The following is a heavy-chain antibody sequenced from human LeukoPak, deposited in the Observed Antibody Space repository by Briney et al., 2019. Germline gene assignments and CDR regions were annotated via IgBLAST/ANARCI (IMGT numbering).Heavy chain of an antibody. CDR1: GGSISSYY. CDR2: IYYSGST. J-gene: IGHJ3*02. CDR3: ARFIAVAGFDAFDI. Sequence: KPSETLSLTCTVSGGSISSYYWSWIRQPPGKGLEWIGYIYYSGSTNYNPSLKSRVTISVDTSKNQFSLKLSSVTAADTAVYYCARFIAVAGFDAFDIWGQGTMVTVSS. D-gene: IGHD6-19*01. V-gene: IGHV4-59*08.